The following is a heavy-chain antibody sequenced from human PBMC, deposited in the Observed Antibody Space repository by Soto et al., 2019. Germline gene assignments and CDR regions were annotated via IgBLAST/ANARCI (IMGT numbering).Heavy chain of an antibody. D-gene: IGHD6-19*01. V-gene: IGHV4-4*02. CDR3: ARSPQWLASSFDY. J-gene: IGHJ4*02. CDR1: GGSISSSNL. Sequence: SETLSLTCAVSGGSISSSNLWSCVRQPPGKGLEWIGEIYHSGSTNYNPPLKSRVTISVDKSKNQFSLKLSSVTAADTAVYYCARSPQWLASSFDYWGQGTLVTVYS. CDR2: IYHSGST.